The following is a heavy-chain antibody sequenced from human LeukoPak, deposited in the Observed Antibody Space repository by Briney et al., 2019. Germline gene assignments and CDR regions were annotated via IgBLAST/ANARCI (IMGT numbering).Heavy chain of an antibody. Sequence: PSETLSLTCAAYGGSFSGYYWSWIRQPPGKGLEWIGEINHSGSTNHNPSLKSRVTISVDTSKNQFSLKLSSVTAADTAVYYCARRITMVRGVIRSFDPWGQGTLVTVSS. CDR1: GGSFSGYY. D-gene: IGHD3-10*01. CDR3: ARRITMVRGVIRSFDP. CDR2: INHSGST. J-gene: IGHJ5*02. V-gene: IGHV4-34*01.